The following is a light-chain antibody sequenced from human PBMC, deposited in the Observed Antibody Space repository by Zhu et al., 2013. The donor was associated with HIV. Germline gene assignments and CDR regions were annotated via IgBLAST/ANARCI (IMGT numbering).Light chain of an antibody. J-gene: IGKJ2*01. CDR3: QQYYSTPYT. V-gene: IGKV4-1*01. CDR2: WAS. Sequence: DIVMTQSPDSLAVSLGERATINCKSSQSVLHTSNNRTYLGWYQQKPGHPPKLLIYWASTRESGVPDRFSGSGSGTDFTLTISSLQAEDVAVYYCQQYYSTPYTFGQGTKLEIK. CDR1: QSVLHTSNNRTY.